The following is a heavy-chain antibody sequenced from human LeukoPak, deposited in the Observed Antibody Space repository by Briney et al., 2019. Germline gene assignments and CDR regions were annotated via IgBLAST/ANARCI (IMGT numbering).Heavy chain of an antibody. V-gene: IGHV3-30-3*01. Sequence: GGSLRLSCAASGFTFSSYAMHWVRQAPGKGLEWVAVISYDGSNKYYADSVKGRFTISRDNSKNTLYLQMNSLRAEDTAVYYCARDQWPPGYWGQGTLVTVSS. CDR3: ARDQWPPGY. J-gene: IGHJ4*02. CDR1: GFTFSSYA. CDR2: ISYDGSNK. D-gene: IGHD6-19*01.